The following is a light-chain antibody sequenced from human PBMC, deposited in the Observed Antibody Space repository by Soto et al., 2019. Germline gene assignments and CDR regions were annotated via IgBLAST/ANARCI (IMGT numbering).Light chain of an antibody. J-gene: IGLJ2*01. CDR3: AAWDDSLNGPV. Sequence: QSVLTQPPSASGTPGQRVTISCSGGSSNIGSNTVNWYQQLPGTAPKPFIYIDNQRPSGVPDRFTGSKSGTSASLAIDGLQSDDEADYYCAAWDDSLNGPVFGGGTKVTVL. CDR2: IDN. CDR1: SSNIGSNT. V-gene: IGLV1-44*01.